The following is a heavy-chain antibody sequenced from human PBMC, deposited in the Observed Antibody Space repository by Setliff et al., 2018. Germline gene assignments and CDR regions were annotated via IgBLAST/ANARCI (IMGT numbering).Heavy chain of an antibody. CDR3: ARSLSSGSYWNSRPFYSDY. CDR2: IDPSGDT. J-gene: IGHJ4*02. V-gene: IGHV4-4*08. CDR1: ADSMNNNF. Sequence: SQTLSLTCIVSADSMNNNFWTWIRRPPGKGLEWIGHIDPSGDTNYSPSLKSRVTISRDTSKNQLSLELTSVTAADTAVYYCARSLSSGSYWNSRPFYSDYWGQGTLVTVSS. D-gene: IGHD3-10*01.